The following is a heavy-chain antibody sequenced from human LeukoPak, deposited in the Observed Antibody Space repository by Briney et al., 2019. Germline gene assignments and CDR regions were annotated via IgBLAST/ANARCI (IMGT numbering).Heavy chain of an antibody. J-gene: IGHJ4*02. CDR1: GFTFSSYE. CDR2: ISSSGSTI. CDR3: ARKGATEIDY. D-gene: IGHD5-12*01. V-gene: IGHV3-48*03. Sequence: GGSLRLSCAASGFTFSSYEMNWVRQAPGKGLEWVSYISSSGSTIFYADSVKGRFTISRDNAKNSLYLQMNSLRAEDTAVYYCARKGATEIDYWGQGALVTVSS.